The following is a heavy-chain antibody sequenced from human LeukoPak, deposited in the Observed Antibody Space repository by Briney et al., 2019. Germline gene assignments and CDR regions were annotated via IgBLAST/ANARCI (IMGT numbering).Heavy chain of an antibody. J-gene: IGHJ4*02. V-gene: IGHV1-2*02. CDR3: ARGPTLAAAGTSFDY. Sequence: ASVKVSCKASGYTFTGYYMHWVRQAPGQGLEWMGWINPNSGGTNYAQKFQGRVTMTTDTSTSTAYMELRSLRSDDTAVYYCARGPTLAAAGTSFDYWGQGTLVTVSS. CDR2: INPNSGGT. CDR1: GYTFTGYY. D-gene: IGHD6-13*01.